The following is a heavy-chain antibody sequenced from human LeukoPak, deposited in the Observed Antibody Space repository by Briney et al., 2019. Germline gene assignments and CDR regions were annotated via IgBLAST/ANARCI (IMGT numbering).Heavy chain of an antibody. CDR2: IVVGSGNT. V-gene: IGHV1-58*01. J-gene: IGHJ4*02. CDR1: GFTFTSSA. D-gene: IGHD1-1*01. Sequence: ASVKVSCKASGFTFTSSAVQWVRQARGQGLEWIGWIVVGSGNTNYAQKFQERVTINRDMSTSTAYMELSSLRSEGTAVYYCATDDVTTGTKTALGYWGRGTLVTVSS. CDR3: ATDDVTTGTKTALGY.